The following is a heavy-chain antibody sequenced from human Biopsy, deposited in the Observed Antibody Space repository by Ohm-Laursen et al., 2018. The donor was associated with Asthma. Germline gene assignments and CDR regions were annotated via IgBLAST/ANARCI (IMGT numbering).Heavy chain of an antibody. V-gene: IGHV3-7*01. Sequence: GQTLSLTCATSGFTFSSYAMSWVRQAPGKGLEWVANIKHDGSEKNHVDSLKGRFTISRDNAKNSLYLQMNSLRAEDTAVYYCARTFHFWSPYHAEHYQLWGQGTLVTVSS. CDR2: IKHDGSEK. CDR1: GFTFSSYA. D-gene: IGHD3-3*02. J-gene: IGHJ1*01. CDR3: ARTFHFWSPYHAEHYQL.